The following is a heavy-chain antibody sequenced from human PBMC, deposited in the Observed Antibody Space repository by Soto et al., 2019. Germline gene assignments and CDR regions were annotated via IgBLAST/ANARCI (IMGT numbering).Heavy chain of an antibody. D-gene: IGHD5-12*01. CDR1: GDSVSSNTAS. J-gene: IGHJ5*02. CDR2: TYFRSKWYN. Sequence: PSQTLSLTCAISGDSVSSNTASWSCSSHSPSRFLEWLGRTYFRSKWYNDYAVSVKSRIIINPDTSNNQFSLQLNSVTPEDTAVYFCAKGDNLGPKTGYAFDPWGQGIMVTVSS. CDR3: AKGDNLGPKTGYAFDP. V-gene: IGHV6-1*01.